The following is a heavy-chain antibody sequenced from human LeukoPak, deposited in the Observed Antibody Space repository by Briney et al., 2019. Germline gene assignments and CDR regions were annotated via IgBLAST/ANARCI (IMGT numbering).Heavy chain of an antibody. Sequence: PSETLSLTCTVSGGSISSSSYYWGWIRQPPGKGLEWIGSIYYSGSTYYNPSLKSRVTISVDTSKNQFSLKLSSVTAADTAVYYCAASGSYLLAIDYWGQGTLVTVSS. D-gene: IGHD3-10*01. V-gene: IGHV4-39*07. CDR3: AASGSYLLAIDY. J-gene: IGHJ4*02. CDR1: GGSISSSSYY. CDR2: IYYSGST.